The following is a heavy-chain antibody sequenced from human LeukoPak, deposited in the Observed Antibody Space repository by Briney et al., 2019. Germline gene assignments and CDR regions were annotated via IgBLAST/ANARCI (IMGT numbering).Heavy chain of an antibody. CDR2: INPNSGGT. CDR3: ARVGDSSGYYYENNWFDP. D-gene: IGHD3-22*01. CDR1: GYTFTGYY. Sequence: ASVKVSCKASGYTFTGYYMHWVRQAPGQGLEWMGIINPNSGGTNYAQKFQGRVTMTRDTSISTAYMELSRLRSDDTAVYYCARVGDSSGYYYENNWFDPWGQGILVTVSS. J-gene: IGHJ5*02. V-gene: IGHV1-2*02.